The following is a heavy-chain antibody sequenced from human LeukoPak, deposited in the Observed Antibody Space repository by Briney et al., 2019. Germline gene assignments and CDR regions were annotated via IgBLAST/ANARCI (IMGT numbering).Heavy chain of an antibody. CDR1: AFTFSSYS. CDR3: AIIYLIVGATTFDY. V-gene: IGHV3-48*01. D-gene: IGHD1-26*01. CDR2: ISSSSTTI. Sequence: AGGSLRLSCAASAFTFSSYSMNWVRQAPGKGLEWVSSISSSSTTIYYADSVKGRFTISRDNAKNSLYLQMNSLRAEDTAVYYCAIIYLIVGATTFDYWGQGTLVTVSS. J-gene: IGHJ4*02.